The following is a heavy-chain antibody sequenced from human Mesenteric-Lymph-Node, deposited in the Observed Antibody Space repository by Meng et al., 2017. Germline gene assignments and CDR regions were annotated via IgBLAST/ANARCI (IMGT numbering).Heavy chain of an antibody. D-gene: IGHD6-13*01. V-gene: IGHV3-74*01. CDR2: LNSDGSST. Sequence: GESLKISCAASGFPFSSYWIHWVRQAPGKGLVWVSRLNSDGSSTTYADSVKGRFTISRDNAKNTLYLQMNSLTAEDTAVYYCARVGSSAAGTRMGYDYWGQGTLVTVSS. CDR1: GFPFSSYW. J-gene: IGHJ4*02. CDR3: ARVGSSAAGTRMGYDY.